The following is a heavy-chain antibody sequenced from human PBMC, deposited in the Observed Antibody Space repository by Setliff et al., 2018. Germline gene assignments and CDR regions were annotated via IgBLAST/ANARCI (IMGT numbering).Heavy chain of an antibody. CDR1: GYTFISYG. D-gene: IGHD3-22*01. J-gene: IGHJ4*02. V-gene: IGHV1-18*01. Sequence: ASVKVFCKASGYTFISYGISWVRQAPGQGLEWMGYINTHNGDTYYAQKLQVRVTMTTDTSTSTAYMELRSLRADDTAVYYCARDADYYDTSENPIFDHWGQGTLVTVSS. CDR2: INTHNGDT. CDR3: ARDADYYDTSENPIFDH.